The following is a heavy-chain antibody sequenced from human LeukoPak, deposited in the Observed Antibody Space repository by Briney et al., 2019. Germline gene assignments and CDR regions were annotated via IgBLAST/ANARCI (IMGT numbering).Heavy chain of an antibody. CDR1: GGSISSGSYY. CDR3: ARVHGSGSDWFDP. CDR2: IYTTGST. J-gene: IGHJ5*02. Sequence: SETLSLTCTVSGGSISSGSYYWSWIRQPAGKGLDWIGRIYTTGSTNYNPSLKSRVTISVDTSKNQFSLKLTSVTAADTAVYYCARVHGSGSDWFDPWGQGTLVTVSS. V-gene: IGHV4-61*02. D-gene: IGHD3-10*01.